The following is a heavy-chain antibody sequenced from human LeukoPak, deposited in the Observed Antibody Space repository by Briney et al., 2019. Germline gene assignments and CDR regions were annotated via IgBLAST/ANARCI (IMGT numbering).Heavy chain of an antibody. Sequence: SETLSLTCTVSGGSISSYYWSWIRQPPGKGLEWIGYIYYSGGTNYNPSLKSRVTISVDTSKNQFSLKLSSVTAADTAVYYCARGPYSSGWYRHGLDYWGQGTLVTVSS. J-gene: IGHJ4*02. D-gene: IGHD6-19*01. V-gene: IGHV4-59*12. CDR2: IYYSGGT. CDR3: ARGPYSSGWYRHGLDY. CDR1: GGSISSYY.